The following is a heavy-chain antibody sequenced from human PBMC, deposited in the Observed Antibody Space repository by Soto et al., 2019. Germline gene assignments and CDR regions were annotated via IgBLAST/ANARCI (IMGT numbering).Heavy chain of an antibody. Sequence: GASVKVSCKASGFTFITSTVQWVRQARGQRLEWIGWIVVGSGDTNYAQKFQERVTITRDMSTSTAYMELSSLRSEDTAVYYCAAEREEQQLIYYYYGMDVWGQGTTVTV. CDR3: AAEREEQQLIYYYYGMDV. CDR1: GFTFITST. D-gene: IGHD6-13*01. J-gene: IGHJ6*02. CDR2: IVVGSGDT. V-gene: IGHV1-58*01.